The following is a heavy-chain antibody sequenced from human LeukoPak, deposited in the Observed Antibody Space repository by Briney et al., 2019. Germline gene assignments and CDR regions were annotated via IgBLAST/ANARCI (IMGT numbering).Heavy chain of an antibody. CDR2: VNHSGST. CDR1: GGSFSGYY. D-gene: IGHD3-16*02. J-gene: IGHJ3*02. V-gene: IGHV4-34*01. Sequence: PSETLSLTCAVYGGSFSGYYWSWIRQPPGKGLEWIGEVNHSGSTNYNPSLKSRVTMSVDTSKNQFSLKLNSVTAADTAVYYCARVYDYVWGSYRYTGAFDIWGQGTMVTVSS. CDR3: ARVYDYVWGSYRYTGAFDI.